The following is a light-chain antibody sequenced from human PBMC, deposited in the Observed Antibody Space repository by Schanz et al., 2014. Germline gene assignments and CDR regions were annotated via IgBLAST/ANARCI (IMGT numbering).Light chain of an antibody. CDR2: DVS. CDR3: KRYYSGRG. J-gene: IGKJ1*01. V-gene: IGKV1-5*01. CDR1: QSIGNW. Sequence: DIQMTQSPSTLSASVGDRVTITCRASQSIGNWLAWYQQKPGKAPQVLIYDVSSLESGVPSRFGGSGFGTEFTLTISSLQPDDFATYYCKRYYSGRGFGQGTKVEIK.